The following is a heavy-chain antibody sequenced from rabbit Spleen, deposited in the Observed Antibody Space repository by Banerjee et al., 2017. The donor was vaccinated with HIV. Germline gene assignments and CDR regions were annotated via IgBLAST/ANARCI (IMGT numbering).Heavy chain of an antibody. CDR1: GFSFSSNW. V-gene: IGHV1S45*01. CDR2: IDIGFAGTT. J-gene: IGHJ6*01. CDR3: ARDTSSSFSSYGMDL. Sequence: LEESGGGLVKPGGTLTLTCTVSGFSFSSNWICWVRQAPGKGLEWIACIDIGFAGTTYYASWAKGRFTISKTSSTTVTLQMTSLTGADTATYFCARDTSSSFSSYGMDLWGQGTLVTVS. D-gene: IGHD1-1*01.